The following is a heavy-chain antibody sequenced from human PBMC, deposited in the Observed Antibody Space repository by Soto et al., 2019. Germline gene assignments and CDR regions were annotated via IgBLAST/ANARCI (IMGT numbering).Heavy chain of an antibody. J-gene: IGHJ4*02. CDR1: GFTITTNY. CDR3: ARGVDFGYSYGYEGFDY. D-gene: IGHD5-18*01. V-gene: IGHV3-53*01. CDR2: IYSGGFA. Sequence: GGSLRLSCTASGFTITTNYFTWVRQAPGQGLEWVSLIYSGGFAYYADSVQGRFTISRDNSRHTVYLQMNSLRADDTAVYYCARGVDFGYSYGYEGFDYWGQGT.